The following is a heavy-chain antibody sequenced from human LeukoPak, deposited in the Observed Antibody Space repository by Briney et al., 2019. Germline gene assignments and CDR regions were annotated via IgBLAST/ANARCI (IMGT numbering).Heavy chain of an antibody. Sequence: SETLSLTCAVYGGSFSGYYWSWIRQPPGEGLEWIGEINHSGSTNYNPSLKSRVTISVDTSKNQFSLKLSSVTAADTAVYYCARGTSGFYYYGMDVWGQGTTVTVSS. V-gene: IGHV4-34*01. J-gene: IGHJ6*02. CDR3: ARGTSGFYYYGMDV. D-gene: IGHD1-26*01. CDR2: INHSGST. CDR1: GGSFSGYY.